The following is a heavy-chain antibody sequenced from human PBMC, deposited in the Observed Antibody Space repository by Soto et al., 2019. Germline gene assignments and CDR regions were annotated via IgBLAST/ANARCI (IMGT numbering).Heavy chain of an antibody. CDR3: ASLLHWRCYDFWSGYPNWFDP. J-gene: IGHJ5*02. CDR1: GGSVSSGSYY. Sequence: SETLSLTCTVSGGSVSSGSYYWSWIRQPPGKGLEWIGYIYYSGSTNYNPSLKSRVTISVDTSKNQFSLKLSSVTAADTAVYYCASLLHWRCYDFWSGYPNWFDPWGQGTLVTVSS. V-gene: IGHV4-61*01. D-gene: IGHD3-3*01. CDR2: IYYSGST.